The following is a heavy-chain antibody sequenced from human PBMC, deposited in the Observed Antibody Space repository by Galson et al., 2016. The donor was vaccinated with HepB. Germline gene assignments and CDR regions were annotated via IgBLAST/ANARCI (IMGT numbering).Heavy chain of an antibody. Sequence: SVKVSCKASGYLFSDYGITWGRQAPGQGLEWVGWTSAHNSKTKYARKYQGRVIMTADTSPSAVYMELRSLTSDDTAVYYCARDPLGGKSWPLWGQGTLVTVSS. CDR3: ARDPLGGKSWPL. V-gene: IGHV1-18*01. CDR1: GYLFSDYG. J-gene: IGHJ4*02. D-gene: IGHD3-10*01. CDR2: TSAHNSKT.